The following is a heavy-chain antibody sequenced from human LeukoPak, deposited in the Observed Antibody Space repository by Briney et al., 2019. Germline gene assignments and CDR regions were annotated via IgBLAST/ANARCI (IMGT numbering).Heavy chain of an antibody. D-gene: IGHD3-16*01. CDR1: GGSISSSSYY. CDR3: ASGLIGGAICY. Sequence: SETLSLTCTVSGGSISSSSYYWGWIRQPPGKGLEWIGSIYYSWSTYYNPSLKSRVTISVDTSKNQFSLKLSSVTAADTAVYYCASGLIGGAICYWGQGTLVTVSS. J-gene: IGHJ4*02. V-gene: IGHV4-39*07. CDR2: IYYSWST.